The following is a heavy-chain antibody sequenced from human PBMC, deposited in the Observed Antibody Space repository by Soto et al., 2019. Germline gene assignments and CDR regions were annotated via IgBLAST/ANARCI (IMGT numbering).Heavy chain of an antibody. V-gene: IGHV4-31*03. Sequence: QVQMQESCPGLVKPSQSLYLTCSVSGGSIIDSGSFYWNWIRQHSGKGLEWIGYFYYSGGTYYNRSVKHRATISVDTSKNQFSLKVTSMTAADKAIYYCARGEVVASTWFDPWGQGTLVTVS. J-gene: IGHJ5*02. CDR1: GGSIIDSGSFY. CDR3: ARGEVVASTWFDP. CDR2: FYYSGGT. D-gene: IGHD2-15*01.